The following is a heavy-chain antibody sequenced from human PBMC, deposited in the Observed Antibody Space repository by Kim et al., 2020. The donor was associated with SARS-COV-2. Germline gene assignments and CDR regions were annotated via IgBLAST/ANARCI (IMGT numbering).Heavy chain of an antibody. Sequence: SNQHYADSVKGRFTISRDNSKKTIYLEMNSLRREDTTVYYCAREASAGFDYWGQGALVTVS. J-gene: IGHJ4*02. CDR2: SNQ. V-gene: IGHV3-30*01. CDR3: AREASAGFDY. D-gene: IGHD6-13*01.